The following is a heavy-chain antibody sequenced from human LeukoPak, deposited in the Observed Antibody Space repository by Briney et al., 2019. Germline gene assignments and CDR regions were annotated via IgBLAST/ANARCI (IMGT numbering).Heavy chain of an antibody. V-gene: IGHV4-59*12. CDR3: ARGGIVVVPAAMVTTVGWFDP. J-gene: IGHJ5*02. Sequence: SETLSLTCTVSGDSITNYYWSWIRQPPGKGLEWIGDIYYSGSTYYNPSLKSRVTISVDTSKNQFSLKLSSVTAADTAVYYCARGGIVVVPAAMVTTVGWFDPWGQGTLVTVSS. CDR1: GDSITNYY. CDR2: IYYSGST. D-gene: IGHD2-2*01.